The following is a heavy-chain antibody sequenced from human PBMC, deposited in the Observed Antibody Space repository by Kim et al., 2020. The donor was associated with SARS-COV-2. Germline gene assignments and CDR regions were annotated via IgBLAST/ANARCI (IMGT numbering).Heavy chain of an antibody. CDR2: IGTAGDP. Sequence: GGSLRLSCAASGFTFSSYDMHWVRQATGKGLEWVSAIGTAGDPYYPGSVKGRFTISRENAKNSLYLQMNSLRAGDTAVYYCAREKYDSSGYYPYYFDYWGQGTLVTVSS. V-gene: IGHV3-13*05. J-gene: IGHJ4*02. CDR3: AREKYDSSGYYPYYFDY. CDR1: GFTFSSYD. D-gene: IGHD3-22*01.